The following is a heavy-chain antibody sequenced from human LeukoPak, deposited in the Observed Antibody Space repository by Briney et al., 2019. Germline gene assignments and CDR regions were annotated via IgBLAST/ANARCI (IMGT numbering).Heavy chain of an antibody. CDR3: ASLDYGDYSRDY. D-gene: IGHD4-17*01. CDR1: GGSISSGSDY. V-gene: IGHV4-61*02. J-gene: IGHJ4*02. Sequence: SETLSLTCTVSGGSISSGSDYWRWIRQPAGKGLEWIARIYTSGSTNYNHSLKSRVTISVEPSKNPFSLKLTSVTAADTALYCCASLDYGDYSRDYWGQGTLVTVSS. CDR2: IYTSGST.